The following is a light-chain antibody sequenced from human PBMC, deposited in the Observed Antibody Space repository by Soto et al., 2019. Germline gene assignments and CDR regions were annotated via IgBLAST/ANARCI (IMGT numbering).Light chain of an antibody. CDR1: TSDVGGYNF. V-gene: IGLV2-14*01. Sequence: QSALTQPASVSGSPGQSITISCTGTTSDVGGYNFVSWYQQHPDKAPKLMISEVSNRPSGVSNRFSGSKSGNTASLTISGLQPEDEADYFCSSYTATNTFYVFGTGTKVTVL. CDR2: EVS. J-gene: IGLJ1*01. CDR3: SSYTATNTFYV.